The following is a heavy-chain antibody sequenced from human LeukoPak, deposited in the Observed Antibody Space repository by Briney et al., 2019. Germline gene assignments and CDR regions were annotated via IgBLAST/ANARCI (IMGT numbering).Heavy chain of an antibody. J-gene: IGHJ6*03. V-gene: IGHV4-38-2*01. D-gene: IGHD6-13*01. CDR1: GYSISSGYY. CDR2: MYHSGST. CDR3: ARQGGSSSPYYYYYMDV. Sequence: SETLSLTCAVSGYSISSGYYWGWFRQPPGKGLEWIGGMYHSGSTYYNPPLKSRVTISVDTSKSQFSLKLSSVTAADTAVYYCARQGGSSSPYYYYYMDVWGKGTTVTVSS.